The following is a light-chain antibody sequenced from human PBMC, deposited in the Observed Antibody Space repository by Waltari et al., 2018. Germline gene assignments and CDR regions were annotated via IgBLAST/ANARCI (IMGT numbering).Light chain of an antibody. CDR3: SSYTSSSTLGV. Sequence: QSALTQPASVSGSPGQSITISCTGTSSDVGAYNYVSWYQQHPGKAPKLMIYDVSNWPSGVSNRLSGSKTGSTASLTISGLQAEDEGDYYCSSYTSSSTLGVFGTGTKVTVL. CDR1: SSDVGAYNY. CDR2: DVS. V-gene: IGLV2-14*03. J-gene: IGLJ1*01.